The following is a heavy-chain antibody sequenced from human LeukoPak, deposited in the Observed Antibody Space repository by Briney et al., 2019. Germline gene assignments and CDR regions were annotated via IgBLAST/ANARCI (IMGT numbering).Heavy chain of an antibody. Sequence: ASVKVSCKASGYTFTSYGIGWVRQAPGQGLEWMGWISAYNGNTNYAQKLQGRVTMTTDTSTSTAYMELRSLRSDDTAVYYCAGGTYYYDSSGYYGLNWFDPWGQGTLVTVSS. D-gene: IGHD3-22*01. CDR2: ISAYNGNT. V-gene: IGHV1-18*01. CDR3: AGGTYYYDSSGYYGLNWFDP. CDR1: GYTFTSYG. J-gene: IGHJ5*02.